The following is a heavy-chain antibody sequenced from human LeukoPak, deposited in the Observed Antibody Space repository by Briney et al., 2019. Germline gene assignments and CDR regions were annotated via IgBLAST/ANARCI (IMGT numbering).Heavy chain of an antibody. CDR2: IYYCGSP. V-gene: IGHV4-59*08. D-gene: IGHD1-26*01. J-gene: IGHJ5*02. CDR3: TRRMGGGAANWFDP. CDR1: GGSISSYY. Sequence: PSDPLSLTCTHSGGSISSYYWSWLRHPPGKGLEWIGYIYYCGSPNYNPSLKSRVPISVDTYKNQFSLTLSSVPPEHAAVYLCTRRMGGGAANWFDPWGQGTLVTVSS.